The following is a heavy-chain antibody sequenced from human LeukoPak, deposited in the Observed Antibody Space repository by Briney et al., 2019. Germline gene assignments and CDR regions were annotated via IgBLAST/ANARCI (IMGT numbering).Heavy chain of an antibody. J-gene: IGHJ4*02. V-gene: IGHV3-33*06. CDR1: GFTFSSYG. D-gene: IGHD3-22*01. Sequence: PGRSLRLSCAASGFTFSSYGMHWVRQAPGKGLEWVAVICYDGSNKYYADSVKGRFTISRDNSKTTLYLQMNSLRAEDTVVYYCAKCSTYYYDSSGYYYFDYWGQGTLVTVSS. CDR2: ICYDGSNK. CDR3: AKCSTYYYDSSGYYYFDY.